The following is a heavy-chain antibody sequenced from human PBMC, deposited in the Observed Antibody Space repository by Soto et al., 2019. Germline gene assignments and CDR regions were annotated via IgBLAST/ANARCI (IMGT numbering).Heavy chain of an antibody. V-gene: IGHV3-13*05. J-gene: IGHJ6*02. Sequence: EVQLVESGGGLVQPGGSLRLSCEASGFTFRNYDMHWVRQGTGKGLEWVSGISAAGDPDYADSVEGRFTISRENAQNSFFLQMNSLRVGDTAVYYCAITDRDFYGLDVWCQGTTVIVSS. CDR1: GFTFRNYD. CDR3: AITDRDFYGLDV. D-gene: IGHD1-20*01. CDR2: ISAAGDP.